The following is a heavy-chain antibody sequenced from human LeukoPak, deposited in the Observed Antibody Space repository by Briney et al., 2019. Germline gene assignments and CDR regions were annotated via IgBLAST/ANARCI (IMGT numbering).Heavy chain of an antibody. CDR1: GGTFSSYT. J-gene: IGHJ5*02. V-gene: IGHV1-18*01. CDR2: TSAYNGNT. CDR3: ARDAYYDFWSGPGSSWFDP. Sequence: ASVKVSCKASGGTFSSYTISWVRQAPGQGLEWMGWTSAYNGNTNYAQKLQGRVTMTTDTSTSTAYMELRSLRSDDTAVYYCARDAYYDFWSGPGSSWFDPWGQGTLVTVSS. D-gene: IGHD3-3*01.